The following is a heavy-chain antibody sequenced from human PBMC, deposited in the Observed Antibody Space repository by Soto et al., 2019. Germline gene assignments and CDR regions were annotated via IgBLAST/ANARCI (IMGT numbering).Heavy chain of an antibody. CDR1: GFTVSSNC. CDR2: IYSGGST. Sequence: GGSLRLSCAASGFTVSSNCMSWVRQAPGKGLEWVSVIYSGGSTYYADSVKGRFTISRDNSKNTLYLQMNSLRAEDTAVYYCASGDGYNHWDYYFDYWGQGTLVTVSS. D-gene: IGHD5-12*01. V-gene: IGHV3-53*01. J-gene: IGHJ4*02. CDR3: ASGDGYNHWDYYFDY.